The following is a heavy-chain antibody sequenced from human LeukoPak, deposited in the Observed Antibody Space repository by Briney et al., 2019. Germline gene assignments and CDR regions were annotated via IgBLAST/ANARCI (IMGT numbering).Heavy chain of an antibody. CDR3: AGSIAAFDAFDI. CDR2: IYHSGST. Sequence: SETLSLTCAVSGGSISSGGYSWSWIRQPPGKGLEWIGYIYHSGSTYYNLSLKSRVTISVDRSKNQFFLKLSSVTAADTAVYYCAGSIAAFDAFDIWGQGTMVTVSS. CDR1: GGSISSGGYS. V-gene: IGHV4-30-2*01. D-gene: IGHD6-6*01. J-gene: IGHJ3*02.